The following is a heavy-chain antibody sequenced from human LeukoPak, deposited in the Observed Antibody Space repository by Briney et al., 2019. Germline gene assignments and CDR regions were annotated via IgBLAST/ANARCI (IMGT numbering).Heavy chain of an antibody. CDR2: IFYSGTT. Sequence: SETLSLTCAVYGGSFSGYYWSWIRQPPRKGLEGMGNIFYSGTTYYSPSLKSRVTISLVTSRNQFSLKLSSVTAADTAVYYCARDWSPSELLWFGELSFFRFDPWGQGTLVTVSS. V-gene: IGHV4-34*12. CDR3: ARDWSPSELLWFGELSFFRFDP. D-gene: IGHD3-10*01. J-gene: IGHJ5*02. CDR1: GGSFSGYY.